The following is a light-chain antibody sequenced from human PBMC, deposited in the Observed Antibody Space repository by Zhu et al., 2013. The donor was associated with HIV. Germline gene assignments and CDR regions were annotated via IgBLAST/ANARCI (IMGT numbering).Light chain of an antibody. CDR2: AAS. CDR3: LQDYNYPRT. V-gene: IGKV3D-7*01. Sequence: DIVLTQSPGTLSLSPGDRATLSCRASQGVAIDSLAWYQQKPGQAPRLLIYAASARASGIPTRFSGSGSGTDFTLTISSLQPEDFATYYCLQDYNYPRTFGQGTKVEIK. CDR1: QGVAIDS. J-gene: IGKJ1*01.